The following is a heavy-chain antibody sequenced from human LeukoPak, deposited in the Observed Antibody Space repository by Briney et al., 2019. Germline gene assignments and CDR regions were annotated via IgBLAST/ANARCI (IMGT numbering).Heavy chain of an antibody. CDR1: GGSFSGYY. CDR2: MYTSGST. Sequence: PSETLSLTCAVYGGSFSGYYWSWIRQPAGRGLEWIGRMYTSGSTNYNPSLKSRVTMSLDTSKNQFSLELTSVTAADTAVYYCARVGGTVTHSWYFDLWGRGTLVTVSS. CDR3: ARVGGTVTHSWYFDL. J-gene: IGHJ2*01. V-gene: IGHV4-59*10. D-gene: IGHD4-17*01.